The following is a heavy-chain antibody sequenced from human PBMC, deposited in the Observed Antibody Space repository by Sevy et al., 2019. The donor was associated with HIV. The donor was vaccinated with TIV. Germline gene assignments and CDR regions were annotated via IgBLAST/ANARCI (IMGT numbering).Heavy chain of an antibody. CDR1: GFSFGDYA. CDR3: TRAQIPARPMYDY. V-gene: IGHV3-49*03. CDR2: LSSDVYGGTT. D-gene: IGHD6-6*01. J-gene: IGHJ4*02. Sequence: GGSLRLSCTTSGFSFGDYAMSWFRRAPGKALEWVGSLSSDVYGGTTEYAASVKGRFIISRDDSKSIAYLHMNSLKAEDTAVYISTRAQIPARPMYDYWGQGTLVTVSS.